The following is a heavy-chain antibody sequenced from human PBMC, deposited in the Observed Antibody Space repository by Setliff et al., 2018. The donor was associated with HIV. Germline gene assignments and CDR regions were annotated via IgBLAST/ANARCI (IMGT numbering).Heavy chain of an antibody. Sequence: PSETLSLTCAFYGASFTDYYWNWIRQPPGKGLEWIGEIHHTGHINYNPSFKSRVTMSLDMSTNQFSLKMASMTAADSAEYYCARFDVTPMTTRDYWGQGTQVTVSS. V-gene: IGHV4-34*01. D-gene: IGHD4-17*01. CDR1: GASFTDYY. CDR2: IHHTGHI. J-gene: IGHJ4*02. CDR3: ARFDVTPMTTRDY.